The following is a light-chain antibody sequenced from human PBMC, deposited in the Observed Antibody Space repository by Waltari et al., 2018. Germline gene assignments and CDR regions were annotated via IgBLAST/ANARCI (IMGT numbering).Light chain of an antibody. V-gene: IGLV1-40*01. CDR2: GST. CDR3: QSYDTTLSVV. Sequence: QSVLTQPPSVSGAPGQRVTTSCTGSGSNIRAGSDVHWYQQLPRAAPKLLIYGSTSRPLGVPDRFFGSTSGTSAFLAITGLQAEDEADYYCQSYDTTLSVVFGGGTKLTVL. CDR1: GSNIRAGSD. J-gene: IGLJ3*02.